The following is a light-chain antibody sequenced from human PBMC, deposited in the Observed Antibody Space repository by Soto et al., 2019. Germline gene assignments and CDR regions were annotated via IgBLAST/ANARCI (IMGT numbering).Light chain of an antibody. Sequence: QSALTQPASVSGSPGQSITISCTGTSSDVGVHKYVSWYQQHPGKAPKLMLYDLNNRPSGVSNRFSGSKSGNTASLTISGLQAEVEADYFCISYTSSSTPYVFGTGTKLTVL. V-gene: IGLV2-14*01. CDR1: SSDVGVHKY. CDR2: DLN. J-gene: IGLJ1*01. CDR3: ISYTSSSTPYV.